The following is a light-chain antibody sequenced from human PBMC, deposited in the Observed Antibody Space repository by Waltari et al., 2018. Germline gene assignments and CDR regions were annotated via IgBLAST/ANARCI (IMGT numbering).Light chain of an antibody. CDR3: AAWDDSLSGVV. Sequence: QSVLTQPPSASGTPGQRVTIPCSGSSPNTGRTYVNWYQQLPGTAPKRLIYRNNQRPSGVPDRFSGSKSGTSASLAISGLRSEDEADYYCAAWDDSLSGVVFGGGTKLTVL. CDR1: SPNTGRTY. CDR2: RNN. V-gene: IGLV1-47*01. J-gene: IGLJ2*01.